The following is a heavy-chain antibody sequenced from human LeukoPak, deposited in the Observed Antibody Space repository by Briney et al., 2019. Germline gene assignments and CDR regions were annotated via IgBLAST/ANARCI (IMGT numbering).Heavy chain of an antibody. CDR2: ISSSSSYI. J-gene: IGHJ4*02. CDR3: ARDIRLAAQY. V-gene: IGHV3-21*04. CDR1: GFAFSSYS. Sequence: GGSLRLSCAASGFAFSSYSMNWVRQAPGKGLEWVSSISSSSSYIYYADSVKGRFTISRDNAKNSLYLQMNSLRAEDTAVYYCARDIRLAAQYWGQGTLVTVSS. D-gene: IGHD6-6*01.